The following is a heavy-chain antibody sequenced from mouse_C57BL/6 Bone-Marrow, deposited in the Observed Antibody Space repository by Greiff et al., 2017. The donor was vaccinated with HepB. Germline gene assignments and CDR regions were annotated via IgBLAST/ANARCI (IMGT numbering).Heavy chain of an antibody. CDR3: ARRYYYGSSHYWYFDV. CDR2: IDPSDSYT. D-gene: IGHD1-1*01. Sequence: QVQLQQPGAELVMPGASVKLSCKASGYTFTSYWMHWVKQRPGQGLEWIREIDPSDSYTNYNQKFKGKSTLTVDKSSSTAYMQLSSLTSEDSAVYYCARRYYYGSSHYWYFDVWGTGTTVTVSS. CDR1: GYTFTSYW. J-gene: IGHJ1*03. V-gene: IGHV1-69*01.